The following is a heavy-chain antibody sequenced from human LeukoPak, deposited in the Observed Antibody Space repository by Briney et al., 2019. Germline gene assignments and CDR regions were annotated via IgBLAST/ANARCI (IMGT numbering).Heavy chain of an antibody. V-gene: IGHV3-73*01. CDR1: GFTFSGSG. CDR3: TRQSGQQWPIIDY. CDR2: IRSKANSYAT. Sequence: PGGSLRLSCAASGFTFSGSGMHWVRQASGKGLEWVGRIRSKANSYATAYAASVKGRFTISRDDSKNTAYLQMNSLKTEDTAVYYCTRQSGQQWPIIDYWGQGTLVTVSS. D-gene: IGHD6-19*01. J-gene: IGHJ4*02.